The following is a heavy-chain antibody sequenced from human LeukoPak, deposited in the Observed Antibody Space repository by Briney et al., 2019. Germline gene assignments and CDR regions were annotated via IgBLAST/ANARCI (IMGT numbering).Heavy chain of an antibody. CDR3: ARGQWGHFMVRGVIMTTYFDY. J-gene: IGHJ4*02. CDR1: GGSTSSYY. V-gene: IGHV4-34*01. CDR2: INHSGST. D-gene: IGHD3-10*01. Sequence: PSETLSLTCTVSGGSTSSYYWSWIRQPPGKGLEWIGEINHSGSTNYNPSLKSRVTISVDTSKNQFSLKLSSVTAADTAVYYCARGQWGHFMVRGVIMTTYFDYWGQGTLVTVSS.